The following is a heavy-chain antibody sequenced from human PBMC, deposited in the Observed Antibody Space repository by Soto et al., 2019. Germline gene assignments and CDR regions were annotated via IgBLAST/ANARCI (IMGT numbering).Heavy chain of an antibody. V-gene: IGHV4-59*01. CDR1: GGSLTSYY. J-gene: IGHJ5*02. CDR2: IYYTGST. Sequence: QVQLQESGPGLVKPSETLSLTCTVSGGSLTSYYWSWIRQPPGKGLEWIGYIYYTGSTKYNPSLKTRVTISVDTSKNQSSLKLTSVTAADTAVYYCARGGPESDAWGQGTLVTVSS. CDR3: ARGGPESDA.